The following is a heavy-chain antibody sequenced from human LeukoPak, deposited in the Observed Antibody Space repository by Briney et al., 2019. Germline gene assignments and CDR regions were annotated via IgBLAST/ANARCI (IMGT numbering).Heavy chain of an antibody. CDR3: ARDPQDSSSWYFDY. CDR2: IKQDGSEK. CDR1: GFTFRTYW. Sequence: GGSLRLSCGASGFTFRTYWMNWVRQAPGKGLEWVANIKQDGSEKYYMDSVKGRFTISRDNAKNSLYLQMNSLRAEDTAVYYCARDPQDSSSWYFDYWGQGTLVTVSS. D-gene: IGHD6-13*01. J-gene: IGHJ4*02. V-gene: IGHV3-7*01.